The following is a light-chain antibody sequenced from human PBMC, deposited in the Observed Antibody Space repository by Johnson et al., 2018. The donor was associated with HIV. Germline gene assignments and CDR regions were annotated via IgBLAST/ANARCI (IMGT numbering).Light chain of an antibody. CDR3: GTWASSLSASYV. Sequence: QSVLTQPPSVSAAPGQKVTISCSGSSSNIGNNYVSWYQQIPGTAPKLLIYENNKRPSGIPDRFSGSKSGTSATLGIPGLPTGDEADYYCGTWASSLSASYVFGTGTKVTVL. V-gene: IGLV1-51*02. CDR2: ENN. J-gene: IGLJ1*01. CDR1: SSNIGNNY.